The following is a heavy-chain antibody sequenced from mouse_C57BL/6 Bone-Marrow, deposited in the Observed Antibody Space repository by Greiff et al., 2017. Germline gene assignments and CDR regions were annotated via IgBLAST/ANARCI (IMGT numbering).Heavy chain of an antibody. Sequence: QVQLQQSGAELAKPGASVKLSCKASGYTFTSYWMHWVKQRPGQGLEWIGYINPSSGYTKYNQKFKDKATLTVDKSSSTAYMQLSSLTYEDSAVYYCARPLYYGSSVFDYWGQGTTLTVSA. CDR1: GYTFTSYW. J-gene: IGHJ2*01. V-gene: IGHV1-7*01. CDR3: ARPLYYGSSVFDY. CDR2: INPSSGYT. D-gene: IGHD1-1*01.